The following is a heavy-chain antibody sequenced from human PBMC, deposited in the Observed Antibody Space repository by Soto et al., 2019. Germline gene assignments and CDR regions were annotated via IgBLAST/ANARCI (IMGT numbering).Heavy chain of an antibody. CDR1: GGSFSGYY. Sequence: QVQLQQWGAGLLKPSETLSLTCAVYGGSFSGYYWSWIRQPPGKGLEWIGEINHSGSTNYNPSLKIRVTISVDTSKNQFSLKLSSVTAADTAVYYCARGPKYSYGYSDSRDFDYWGQGTLVTVSS. D-gene: IGHD5-18*01. CDR2: INHSGST. V-gene: IGHV4-34*01. CDR3: ARGPKYSYGYSDSRDFDY. J-gene: IGHJ4*02.